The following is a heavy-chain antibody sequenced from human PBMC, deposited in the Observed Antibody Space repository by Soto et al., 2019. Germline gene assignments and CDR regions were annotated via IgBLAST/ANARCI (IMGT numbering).Heavy chain of an antibody. D-gene: IGHD2-15*01. J-gene: IGHJ6*03. CDR3: TSYPRIVVVVTATSRYYMDV. V-gene: IGHV3-49*03. CDR2: IRSKVYGGTT. CDR1: GVTCGDYA. Sequence: GGSLRHSCTSSGVTCGDYAMCWFRQAQGKGLEWVGFIRSKVYGGTTEYAASVKGRFTISRDDSKSIAYLQMNSLKTEDTAAYYCTSYPRIVVVVTATSRYYMDVWGKGTTVTVSS.